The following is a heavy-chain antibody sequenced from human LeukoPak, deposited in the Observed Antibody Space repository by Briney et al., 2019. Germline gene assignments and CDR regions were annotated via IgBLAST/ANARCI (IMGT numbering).Heavy chain of an antibody. CDR2: IHYSGST. CDR1: DGSISSYY. D-gene: IGHD1-14*01. Sequence: ASETLSLTCSISDGSISSYYWNWIRQSPGKGLEWIGHIHYSGSTHYNPSLQSRVSISIDTSKNHFSLKLRSVTAVDTAVYYCAKDGGNHFGDWFDPWGQGTLVTVSS. CDR3: AKDGGNHFGDWFDP. V-gene: IGHV4-59*01. J-gene: IGHJ5*02.